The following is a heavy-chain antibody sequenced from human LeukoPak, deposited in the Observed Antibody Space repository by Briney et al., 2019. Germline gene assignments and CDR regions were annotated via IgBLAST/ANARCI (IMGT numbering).Heavy chain of an antibody. J-gene: IGHJ5*02. V-gene: IGHV5-51*01. CDR2: IYPGDSDT. Sequence: GESLKISCKGSGYGFTTNWIGWVRQTPGKGLEWMGIIYPGDSDTRYSPFFQGQVTISADKSISTAYLQWSSLKASDTAMYYCARSFYGSGYPNWFDPWGQGTLVTVSS. CDR3: ARSFYGSGYPNWFDP. D-gene: IGHD3-10*01. CDR1: GYGFTTNW.